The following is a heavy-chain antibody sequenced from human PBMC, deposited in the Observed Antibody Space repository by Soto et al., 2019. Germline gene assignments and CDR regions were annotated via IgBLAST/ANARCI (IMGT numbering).Heavy chain of an antibody. J-gene: IGHJ4*02. Sequence: GGSLRLSCAASGFTFSSYAMHWVRQAPGKGLEWVAVISYDGSNKYYADSVKGRFTISRDNSKNTLYLQMNSLRAEDTAVYYCARGRMRLRFLEPDPLLTSFDYWGQGTLVTVSS. V-gene: IGHV3-30-3*01. D-gene: IGHD3-3*01. CDR1: GFTFSSYA. CDR2: ISYDGSNK. CDR3: ARGRMRLRFLEPDPLLTSFDY.